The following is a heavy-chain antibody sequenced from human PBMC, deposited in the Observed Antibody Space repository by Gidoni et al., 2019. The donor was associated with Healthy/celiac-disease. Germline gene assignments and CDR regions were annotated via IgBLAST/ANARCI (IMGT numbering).Heavy chain of an antibody. Sequence: EVQLVESGGGLVQPGRSLRLSCAASGFTFADYAMHWVRQAPGKGLEGVSGISWNSGSIGYADSVKGRFTISRDNAKNSLYLQMNSLRAEDTALYYCAKDRSGYSYGFSDAFDIWGQGTMVTVSS. D-gene: IGHD5-18*01. V-gene: IGHV3-9*01. J-gene: IGHJ3*02. CDR2: ISWNSGSI. CDR3: AKDRSGYSYGFSDAFDI. CDR1: GFTFADYA.